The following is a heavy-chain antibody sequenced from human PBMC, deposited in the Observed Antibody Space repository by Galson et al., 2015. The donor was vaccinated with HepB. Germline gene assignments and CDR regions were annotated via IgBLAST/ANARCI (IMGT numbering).Heavy chain of an antibody. V-gene: IGHV4-31*03. J-gene: IGHJ2*01. D-gene: IGHD7-27*01. CDR1: GGSISSGGYY. CDR3: ARETRTGAYWYFDL. CDR2: IYYSGST. Sequence: TLSLTCTVSGGSISSGGYYWNWIRQHPGKGLEWIGYIYYSGSTYYNPSLKSRVTISVDTSKNQFSLKLSSVTAADTAVYYCARETRTGAYWYFDLWGRGTLVTVSS.